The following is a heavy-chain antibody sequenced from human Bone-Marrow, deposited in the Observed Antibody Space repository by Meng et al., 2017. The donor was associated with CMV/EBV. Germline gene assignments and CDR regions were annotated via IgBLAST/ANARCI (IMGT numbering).Heavy chain of an antibody. V-gene: IGHV4-38-2*02. CDR2: IYHSGST. J-gene: IGHJ4*02. Sequence: SETLSLTCTVSGYSISSGYYWGWIRQPPGKGLEWIGSIYHSGSTYYNPSLKSRVTISVDTSKNQFSLKLSSVTAADTAVYYCARAGFWSGYYRYYFDYWGPGTLVTGSS. CDR1: GYSISSGYY. D-gene: IGHD3-3*01. CDR3: ARAGFWSGYYRYYFDY.